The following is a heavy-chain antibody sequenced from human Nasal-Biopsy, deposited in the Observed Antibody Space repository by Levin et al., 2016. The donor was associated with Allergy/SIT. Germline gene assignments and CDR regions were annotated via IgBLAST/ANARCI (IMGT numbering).Heavy chain of an antibody. CDR2: IYYSGST. CDR1: GGSISSSRYY. V-gene: IGHV4-39*01. CDR3: ARVAYNTGARPGIFGMDV. Sequence: SETLSLTCSVSGGSISSSRYYWGWIRQPPGKGLEWIGSIYYSGSTNYDPSLKSRVSVSIDTSKNQFSLKINSVTAADTAVYYCARVAYNTGARPGIFGMDVWGQGTTVTVSS. D-gene: IGHD6-6*01. J-gene: IGHJ6*02.